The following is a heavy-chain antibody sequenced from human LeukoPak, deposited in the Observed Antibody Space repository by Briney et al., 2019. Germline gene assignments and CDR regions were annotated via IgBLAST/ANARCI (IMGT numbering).Heavy chain of an antibody. V-gene: IGHV3-23*01. D-gene: IGHD1-26*01. J-gene: IGHJ5*02. CDR1: GFTFNSYG. CDR2: ISGSGGST. CDR3: TRANVGNWFDP. Sequence: GGSLRLSCAASGFTFNSYGMSWVRQAPGKGLEWVSAISGSGGSTYYADSVKGRFTISRDNSKNTLYLQMNSLRAEDTAVYYCTRANVGNWFDPWGQATLVTVSS.